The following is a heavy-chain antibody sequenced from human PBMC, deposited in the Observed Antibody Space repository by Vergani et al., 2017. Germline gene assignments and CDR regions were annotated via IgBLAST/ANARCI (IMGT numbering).Heavy chain of an antibody. J-gene: IGHJ6*02. Sequence: QVQLVQSGAEVKKPGSSVKVSCKASGGTFSSYTISWVRQAPGQGLEWMGRIIPILGIANYAQKFQGRVTITADKSTSTSYMELSSLISEDTAVYYCARRHLGCELPFTDYGMDVWGQGTTVTVSS. CDR2: IIPILGIA. CDR3: ARRHLGCELPFTDYGMDV. D-gene: IGHD1-26*01. CDR1: GGTFSSYT. V-gene: IGHV1-69*02.